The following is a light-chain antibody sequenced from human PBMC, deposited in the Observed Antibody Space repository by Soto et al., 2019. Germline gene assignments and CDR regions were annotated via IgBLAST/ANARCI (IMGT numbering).Light chain of an antibody. CDR3: QQYSSSPACT. CDR1: QSVSSSY. J-gene: IGKJ1*01. CDR2: GAS. Sequence: EIVLTQSPGTLSLSPGERATLSCRASQSVSSSYLAWYQQKPGQAPRLLIYGASSRATGIPDRFSGSGSGTDFTLTISRLEPEDFAVYYCQQYSSSPACTFGQGTKVEIK. V-gene: IGKV3-20*01.